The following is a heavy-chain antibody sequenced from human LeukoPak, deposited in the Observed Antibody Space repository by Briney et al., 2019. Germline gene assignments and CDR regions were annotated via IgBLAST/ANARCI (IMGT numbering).Heavy chain of an antibody. Sequence: PSQTLSLTCTVSGGSISSGDYYWSWIRQPPGKGLEWIGYIYYSGSTYYNPSLKSRVTISVDTSKNQFSLKLSSVTAADTAAYYCARAPRGYQLLVYWGQGTLVTVSS. V-gene: IGHV4-30-4*01. CDR3: ARAPRGYQLLVY. CDR2: IYYSGST. CDR1: GGSISSGDYY. J-gene: IGHJ4*02. D-gene: IGHD2-2*01.